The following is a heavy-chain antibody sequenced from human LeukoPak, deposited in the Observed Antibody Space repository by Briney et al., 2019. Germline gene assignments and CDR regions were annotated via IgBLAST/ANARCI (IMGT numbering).Heavy chain of an antibody. D-gene: IGHD3-10*01. CDR3: ARELYYYGSGSYYLYYYHGMDV. CDR1: GFTFSTCA. V-gene: IGHV3-23*01. Sequence: PGGSLRLSCAASGFTFSTCAMSWVRQAAGKGLEWVSTISSSGGSTYYADSVKGRFTISRDNSKNTLYLQMNSLRAEDTAVYYCARELYYYGSGSYYLYYYHGMDVWGQGTTVTVSS. CDR2: ISSSGGST. J-gene: IGHJ6*02.